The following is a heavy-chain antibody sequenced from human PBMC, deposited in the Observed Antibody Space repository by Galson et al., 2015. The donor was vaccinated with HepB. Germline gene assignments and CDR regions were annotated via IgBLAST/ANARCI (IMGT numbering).Heavy chain of an antibody. J-gene: IGHJ3*02. CDR3: ARDRLRWDDYGDYGNYKDAFDI. CDR1: GYTFTSYG. D-gene: IGHD4-17*01. CDR2: ISAYNGNT. Sequence: SVKVSCKASGYTFTSYGISWVRQAPGQGLEWMGWISAYNGNTNYAQKLQGRVTMTTDTSTSTAYMELRSLRSDDTAVYYCARDRLRWDDYGDYGNYKDAFDIWGQGTMVTVSS. V-gene: IGHV1-18*01.